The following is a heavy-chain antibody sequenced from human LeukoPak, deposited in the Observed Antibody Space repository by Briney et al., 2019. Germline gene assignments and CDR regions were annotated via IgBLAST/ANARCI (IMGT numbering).Heavy chain of an antibody. Sequence: SETLSLTCVVYGGSFSGYYWSWIRQPPGKGLEWIGEINHSGSTNYNPSLKSRVTISVDTSKNQFSLKLSSVTAADTAVYYCARGPRYYGSGSYYNPTHFDYWGQGTLVTVSS. CDR3: ARGPRYYGSGSYYNPTHFDY. V-gene: IGHV4-34*01. CDR2: INHSGST. J-gene: IGHJ4*02. CDR1: GGSFSGYY. D-gene: IGHD3-10*01.